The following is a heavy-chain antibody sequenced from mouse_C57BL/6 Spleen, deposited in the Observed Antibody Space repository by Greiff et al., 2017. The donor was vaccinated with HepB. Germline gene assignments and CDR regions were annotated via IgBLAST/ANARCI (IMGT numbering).Heavy chain of an antibody. CDR1: GYTFTSYT. V-gene: IGHV1-4*01. CDR3: ARSVGNYWYFDV. Sequence: VQLQQSGAELARPGASVKMSCKASGYTFTSYTMHWVKQRPGQGLEWIGYINPSSGYTKYNQKFKDKATLTADKSSSTAYMQLSSLTSEDSAVYYCARSVGNYWYFDVWGTGTTVTVSS. J-gene: IGHJ1*03. D-gene: IGHD2-1*01. CDR2: INPSSGYT.